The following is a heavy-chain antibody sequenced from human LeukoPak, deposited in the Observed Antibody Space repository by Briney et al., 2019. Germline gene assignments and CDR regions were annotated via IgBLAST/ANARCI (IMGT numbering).Heavy chain of an antibody. CDR2: IYYTGST. CDR3: ARGIAAEFDP. CDR1: GGPISSHY. Sequence: PSETLLLTCTVHGGPISSHYWSWIRQPPGKALTCIVYIYYTGSTNYTPSLKSRVTLSVDTSKNQFSLKLSSVTAADTAVYYCARGIAAEFDPWGQGTLVTVSS. J-gene: IGHJ5*02. D-gene: IGHD6-25*01. V-gene: IGHV4-59*11.